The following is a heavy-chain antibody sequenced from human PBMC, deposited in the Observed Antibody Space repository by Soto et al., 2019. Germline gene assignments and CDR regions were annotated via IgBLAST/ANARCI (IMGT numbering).Heavy chain of an antibody. V-gene: IGHV1-2*04. CDR1: GYTFTGYY. CDR3: ARDGGYCSSTSCPGWFDP. Sequence: QVQLVQSGAEVKKPGASVKVSCKASGYTFTGYYMHWVRQAPGQGLEWMGWINPNSGGTNYAPKFQGWVTMTREASISTAYMELSRLRSDDTAVYYCARDGGYCSSTSCPGWFDPWGQGTLVTVSS. CDR2: INPNSGGT. J-gene: IGHJ5*02. D-gene: IGHD2-2*01.